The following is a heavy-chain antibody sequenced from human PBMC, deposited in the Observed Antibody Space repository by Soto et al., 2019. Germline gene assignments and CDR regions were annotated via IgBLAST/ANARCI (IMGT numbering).Heavy chain of an antibody. CDR3: AGDIIGGATQGAFHI. Sequence: QVQLVESGGGVVQPGRSLRLSCAASGFTFSSYAMHWVRQAPGKGLEWVAVISYDGSNKYYADSVKGRFTISRDNSKNTLYLQMNSRKAEDTFVYYWAGDIIGGATQGAFHIWGQGTMVTVSS. V-gene: IGHV3-30-3*01. CDR2: ISYDGSNK. J-gene: IGHJ3*02. CDR1: GFTFSSYA. D-gene: IGHD1-26*01.